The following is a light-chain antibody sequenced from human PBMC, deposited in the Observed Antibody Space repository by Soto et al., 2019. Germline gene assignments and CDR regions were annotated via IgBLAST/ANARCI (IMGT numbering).Light chain of an antibody. CDR2: KVS. J-gene: IGKJ2*01. Sequence: DVVMTQSPLSLPVTLGQPASISCRSTQGLVYTDGNTYLTWFQQRPGQSPRRLIYKVSNRDAGGPDRFSGSGSGSDFTLKISRVEAEDVGIYHCMQGSHWPHTFGQGTKLEIK. CDR1: QGLVYTDGNTY. CDR3: MQGSHWPHT. V-gene: IGKV2-30*01.